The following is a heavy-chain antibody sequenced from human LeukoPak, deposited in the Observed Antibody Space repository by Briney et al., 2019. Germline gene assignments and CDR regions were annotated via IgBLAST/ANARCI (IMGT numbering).Heavy chain of an antibody. CDR1: RFSFSKYG. CDR2: VKYDGSTT. CDR3: ARDLDWLLFDY. D-gene: IGHD3-9*01. Sequence: PGGSLRLSCAASRFSFSKYGMHWVRQAPGKGLVWVSRVKYDGSTTTYADSVKGRFTISRDNAKNILYLQMNSLRVEDTAVYYCARDLDWLLFDYWGQGTLVTVSS. V-gene: IGHV3-74*01. J-gene: IGHJ4*02.